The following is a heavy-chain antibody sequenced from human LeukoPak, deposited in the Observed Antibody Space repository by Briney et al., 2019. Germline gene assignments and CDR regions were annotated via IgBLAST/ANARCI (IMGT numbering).Heavy chain of an antibody. Sequence: QAGGSLRLSCAASGFTFSSYEMNWVRQAPGKGLEWVSYISSSGTTINYSDSVKGRFTISRDNAKNSLYLQMNSLRAEDTAVYYCARGNWNWLDYWGQGALVTVSS. CDR1: GFTFSSYE. V-gene: IGHV3-48*03. CDR3: ARGNWNWLDY. CDR2: ISSSGTTI. J-gene: IGHJ4*02. D-gene: IGHD1-7*01.